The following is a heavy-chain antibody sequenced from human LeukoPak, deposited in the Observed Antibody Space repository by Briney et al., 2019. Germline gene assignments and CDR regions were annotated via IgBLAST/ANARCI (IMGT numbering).Heavy chain of an antibody. Sequence: NAGGSLRLSCAASGFTFSHYSMNWVRQAPGKGLEWVARIKSKPAGETTTYAAPVKGRFTISRDDSRNTLYLQMNSLKTEDTAVYYCTTCGGDCFFNYWGQGTLVTVSS. V-gene: IGHV3-15*01. CDR3: TTCGGDCFFNY. J-gene: IGHJ4*02. D-gene: IGHD2-21*02. CDR1: GFTFSHYS. CDR2: IKSKPAGETT.